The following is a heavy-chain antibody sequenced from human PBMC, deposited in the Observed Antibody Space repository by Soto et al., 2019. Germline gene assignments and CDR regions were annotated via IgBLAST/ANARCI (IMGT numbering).Heavy chain of an antibody. Sequence: LGESLKISCQGSGYSFTSYWIGWVRQMPGKGLEWMGIIYPGDSDTRYSPSFQGQVTISADKSISTAYLQWSSLKASDTAMYYCARHYQPLSYYYGMDVWGQGTTVTVSS. CDR2: IYPGDSDT. V-gene: IGHV5-51*01. J-gene: IGHJ6*02. D-gene: IGHD2-2*01. CDR3: ARHYQPLSYYYGMDV. CDR1: GYSFTSYW.